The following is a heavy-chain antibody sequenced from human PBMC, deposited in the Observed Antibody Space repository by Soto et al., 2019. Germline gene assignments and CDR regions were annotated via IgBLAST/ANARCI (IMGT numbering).Heavy chain of an antibody. CDR1: GYTFTSYG. J-gene: IGHJ4*02. D-gene: IGHD2-15*01. V-gene: IGHV1-18*01. CDR3: AVGGHCSGGSCYFGVRYFDY. Sequence: EASVKVSCKASGYTFTSYGISWVRQAPGQGLEWMGWISAYNGNTNYAQKLQGRVTMTTDTSTSTAYMELRSLRSDDTAVYYCAVGGHCSGGSCYFGVRYFDYWGQGTLVTVSS. CDR2: ISAYNGNT.